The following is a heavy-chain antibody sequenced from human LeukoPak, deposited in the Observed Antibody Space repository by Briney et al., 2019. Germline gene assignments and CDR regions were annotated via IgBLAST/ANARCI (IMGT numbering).Heavy chain of an antibody. D-gene: IGHD3-3*01. Sequence: PPGGSLRLSCAASGFTFSSYAMSWVRQAPGKGLEWVSAISGSGGSTYYADSVKGRFTISRDNSKNTLFLQMSSLRTEVTAVYYCSKRWDFWSGYNDFWGQGTLVTVSS. V-gene: IGHV3-23*01. CDR3: SKRWDFWSGYNDF. J-gene: IGHJ4*02. CDR1: GFTFSSYA. CDR2: ISGSGGST.